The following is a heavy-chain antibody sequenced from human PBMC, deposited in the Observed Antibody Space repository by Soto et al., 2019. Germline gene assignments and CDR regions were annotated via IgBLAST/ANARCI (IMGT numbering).Heavy chain of an antibody. V-gene: IGHV4-34*01. Sequence: PSETLSLTCVVSGGSIGSGVYYWTWIRQPPGTGLEWIGEINHSGSTNYNPSLKSRITISVDTSKNQFSLKLTSVTAADTAVYYCARDKITGLFDYWGQGTLVTVSS. J-gene: IGHJ4*02. D-gene: IGHD2-8*02. CDR2: INHSGST. CDR1: GGSIGSGVYY. CDR3: ARDKITGLFDY.